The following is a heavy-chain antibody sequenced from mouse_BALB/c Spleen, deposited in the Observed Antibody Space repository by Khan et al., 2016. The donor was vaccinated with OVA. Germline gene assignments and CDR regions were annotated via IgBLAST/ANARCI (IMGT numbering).Heavy chain of an antibody. CDR2: INPHIGET. V-gene: IGHV1-20*02. CDR1: GYSFTGYF. CDR3: ARIYGSCFDY. J-gene: IGHJ2*01. D-gene: IGHD1-1*01. Sequence: VQLKESGPELVKPGASVKLSCKASGYSFTGYFMNWVMQSHGKSLEWIGRINPHIGETFYNQKLKGKATLTVDESSSTVHMELRSLASEDSAVYYCARIYGSCFDYWGQGTTLTVSS.